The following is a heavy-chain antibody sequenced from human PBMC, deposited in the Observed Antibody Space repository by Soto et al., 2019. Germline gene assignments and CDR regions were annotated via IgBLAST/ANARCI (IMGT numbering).Heavy chain of an antibody. CDR2: ISYDGGNK. CDR1: GLTFSDYG. V-gene: IGHV3-30*18. CDR3: AKSYYPFWNGYQTSYYYGMDV. J-gene: IGHJ6*02. D-gene: IGHD3-3*01. Sequence: GGSLRLSCADSGLTFSDYGMHWVRQAPGKGLEWVAVISYDGGNKYYADSVKDRFTISRDNSKNTMFLQLKSLRAEDTAVYYCAKSYYPFWNGYQTSYYYGMDVWGQGTPVTVSS.